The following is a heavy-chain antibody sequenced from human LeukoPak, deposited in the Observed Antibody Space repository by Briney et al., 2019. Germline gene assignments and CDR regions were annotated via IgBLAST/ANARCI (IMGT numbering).Heavy chain of an antibody. V-gene: IGHV1-69*05. Sequence: GASVKVSCKASGGTFSSYAISWVRQAPGQGLEWMGGIIPIFGTANYAQKFQGRVTITTDESTSTAYMELSSLRSEDTAVYYCARGILDDGSSSVPMLHWGQGTLVTVSS. CDR1: GGTFSSYA. D-gene: IGHD6-6*01. CDR3: ARGILDDGSSSVPMLH. CDR2: IIPIFGTA. J-gene: IGHJ4*02.